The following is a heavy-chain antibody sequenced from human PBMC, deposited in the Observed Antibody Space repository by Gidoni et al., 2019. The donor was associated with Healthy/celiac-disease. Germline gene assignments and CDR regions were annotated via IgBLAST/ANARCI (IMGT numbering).Heavy chain of an antibody. D-gene: IGHD6-13*01. V-gene: IGHV4-34*01. Sequence: QVQLQQWGAGLLKPSETLSLTCAVYGWSFSGYYWSWIRQPPGKGLEWIGEINHSGSTNYNPSLKSRVTISVDTSKNQFSLKLSSVTAADTAVYYCARGPLSSSWYQSGEYFQHWGQGTLVTVSS. CDR2: INHSGST. CDR1: GWSFSGYY. CDR3: ARGPLSSSWYQSGEYFQH. J-gene: IGHJ1*01.